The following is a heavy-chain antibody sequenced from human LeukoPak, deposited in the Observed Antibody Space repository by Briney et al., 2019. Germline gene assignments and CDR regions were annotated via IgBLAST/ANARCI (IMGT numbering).Heavy chain of an antibody. CDR1: GFIFSNYG. CDR3: AKDLYLRDFWSGYLDY. J-gene: IGHJ4*02. V-gene: IGHV3-23*01. D-gene: IGHD3-3*01. CDR2: ISASGSAT. Sequence: GGSLRLSCAASGFIFSNYGMNWVRQAPGKGLEWVAAISASGSATSYADSVRGRFTTSRDNSKSTTYLQMNSLRAEDTAVFYCAKDLYLRDFWSGYLDYWGQGIPVTVSS.